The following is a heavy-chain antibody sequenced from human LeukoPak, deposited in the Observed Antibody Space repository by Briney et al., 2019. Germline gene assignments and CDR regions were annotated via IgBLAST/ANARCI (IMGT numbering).Heavy chain of an antibody. Sequence: ASVKVSCKASGYTFTSYYMHWVRQAPGQGLEWMGIINPSGGSTSYAQKFQGRVTMTRDTSTSTVYMELSSLRSEDTAVYYCARGSFFDYYDSSGYPDYWGQGTLVTVSS. V-gene: IGHV1-46*01. CDR1: GYTFTSYY. D-gene: IGHD3-22*01. J-gene: IGHJ4*02. CDR3: ARGSFFDYYDSSGYPDY. CDR2: INPSGGST.